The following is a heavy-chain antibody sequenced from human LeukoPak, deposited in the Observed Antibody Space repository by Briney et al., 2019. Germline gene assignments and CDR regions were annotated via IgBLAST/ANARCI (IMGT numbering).Heavy chain of an antibody. CDR3: AKALISGFDY. Sequence: PGRSLRLSCAASGFTFCSYGVHWVRQAPGKGLEWVAVISYDGSNKYYTDSVKGRFTISRDNSKNTLYLQMNSLRAEDTAVYYCAKALISGFDYWGQGTLVTVSS. J-gene: IGHJ4*02. CDR2: ISYDGSNK. D-gene: IGHD2-8*01. V-gene: IGHV3-30*18. CDR1: GFTFCSYG.